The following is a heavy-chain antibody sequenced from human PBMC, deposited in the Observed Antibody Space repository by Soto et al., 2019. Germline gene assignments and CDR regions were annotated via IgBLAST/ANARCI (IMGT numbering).Heavy chain of an antibody. V-gene: IGHV4-34*01. Sequence: QVQLQQWGAGLLKPSETLSLTCAVYGGSFSGYYWSWIRQPPGKGLEWMGEINHSGSANYNPSLKSRVTISVDTSKKQFSLKLSSVTAADTAVYYCARGPWFSLSLPPHYYYYMDVWDKGTTVTVSS. J-gene: IGHJ6*03. D-gene: IGHD3-10*01. CDR2: INHSGSA. CDR3: ARGPWFSLSLPPHYYYYMDV. CDR1: GGSFSGYY.